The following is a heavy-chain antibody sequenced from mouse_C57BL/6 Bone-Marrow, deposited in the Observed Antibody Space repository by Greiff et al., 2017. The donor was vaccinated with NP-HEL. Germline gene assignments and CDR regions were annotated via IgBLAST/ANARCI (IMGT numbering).Heavy chain of an antibody. CDR1: GYAFSSSW. J-gene: IGHJ3*01. CDR3: ARSGSPWFAY. Sequence: VQLQQSGPELVKPGASVKISCKASGYAFSSSWMNWVKQRPGTGLEWIGRIYPGDGDTNYNGKFKGKATLTADKSSSTAYMQLSSLTSEDSAVYFCARSGSPWFAYWGQGTLVTVSA. D-gene: IGHD1-1*01. V-gene: IGHV1-82*01. CDR2: IYPGDGDT.